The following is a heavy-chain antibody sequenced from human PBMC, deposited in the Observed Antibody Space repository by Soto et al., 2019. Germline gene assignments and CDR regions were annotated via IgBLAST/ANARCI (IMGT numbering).Heavy chain of an antibody. Sequence: EVHLLESGGGLVQPGGSPRLSCAASGFTFSSYAMSWVRQAPGKGLEWVSAISGSGGSTYYADSVKGRFTISRDNSKNTLYLQMNSLRAEDTAVYYCAKGGDYGSGLFDPWGQGTLVTVSS. J-gene: IGHJ5*02. D-gene: IGHD3-10*01. CDR3: AKGGDYGSGLFDP. CDR2: ISGSGGST. CDR1: GFTFSSYA. V-gene: IGHV3-23*01.